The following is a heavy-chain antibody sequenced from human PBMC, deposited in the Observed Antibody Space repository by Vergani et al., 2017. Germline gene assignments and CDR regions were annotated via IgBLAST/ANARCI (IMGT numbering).Heavy chain of an antibody. D-gene: IGHD6-19*01. Sequence: QVQLVESGGGVVQPGGSLRLSCAASGFTFSGHGMQWVRQAPGKGLEWVAFIRNDEITRKYSDSVKGRFTISRDNSKNTLYLQMNSLRAEDTAVYYCARGNGLYVGYSSGWYVARDDEFDYWGQGTLVTVSS. CDR1: GFTFSGHG. CDR3: ARGNGLYVGYSSGWYVARDDEFDY. J-gene: IGHJ4*02. CDR2: IRNDEITR. V-gene: IGHV3-30*02.